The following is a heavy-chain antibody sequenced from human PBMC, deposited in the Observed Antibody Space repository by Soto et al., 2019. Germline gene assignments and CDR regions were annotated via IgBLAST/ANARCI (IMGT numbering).Heavy chain of an antibody. CDR2: ISYDGSNK. CDR3: AKDPRGHSSSWIDY. V-gene: IGHV3-30*18. J-gene: IGHJ4*02. CDR1: GFTFSSYG. D-gene: IGHD6-13*01. Sequence: GGSLRLSCAASGFTFSSYGMHWVRQAPGKGLEWVAVISYDGSNKYYADSVKGRFTISRDNSKNTLYLQMNSLRAEDTAVYYCAKDPRGHSSSWIDYWGQGTLVTVSS.